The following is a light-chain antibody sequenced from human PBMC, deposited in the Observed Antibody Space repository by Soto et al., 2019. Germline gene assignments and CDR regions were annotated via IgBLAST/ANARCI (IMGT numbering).Light chain of an antibody. CDR2: GAS. CDR3: QEDTNWPPLS. V-gene: IGKV3D-15*01. J-gene: IGKJ5*01. Sequence: EIVMPKSPDTLSVSPGERATLSCRASQSVSSNLAWYQQKLGQAPRLLIYGASTRATGIPARFSGSGSGTEFILTISSFQSEDFAVHYSQEDTNWPPLSFAHGTRLEIK. CDR1: QSVSSN.